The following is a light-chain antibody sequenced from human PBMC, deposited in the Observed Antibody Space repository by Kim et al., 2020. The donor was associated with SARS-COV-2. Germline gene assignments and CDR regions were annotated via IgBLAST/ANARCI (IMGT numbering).Light chain of an antibody. V-gene: IGLV4-69*01. CDR2: LNSDGSH. J-gene: IGLJ3*02. CDR3: QTWGTGIQV. CDR1: SGHSSYA. Sequence: QPVLTQSPSASASLGASVKLTCTLSSGHSSYAIAWHQQQPEKGPRFLMKLNSDGSHSKGDGIPDRFSGSSSGAERYLTISSLQSDDEADYYCQTWGTGIQVFGGGTQLTV.